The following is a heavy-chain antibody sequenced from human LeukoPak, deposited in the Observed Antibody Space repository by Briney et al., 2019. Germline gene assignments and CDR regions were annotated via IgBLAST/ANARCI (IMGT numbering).Heavy chain of an antibody. CDR2: ISSSSSYI. CDR1: GFTFSSYS. Sequence: GGSLRLSCAASGFTFSSYSMNWVRQAPGKGLEWVSSISSSSSYIYYADSVKGRFTISRDNAKNSLYLQMNSLRAEGTAVYYCARALEIGADVWGKGTTVTVSS. V-gene: IGHV3-21*01. D-gene: IGHD4/OR15-4a*01. J-gene: IGHJ6*04. CDR3: ARALEIGADV.